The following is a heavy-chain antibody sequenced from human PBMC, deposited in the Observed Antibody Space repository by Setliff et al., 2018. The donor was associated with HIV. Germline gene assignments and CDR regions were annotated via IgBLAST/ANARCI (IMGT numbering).Heavy chain of an antibody. CDR2: IIPIFGTP. V-gene: IGHV1-69*13. Sequence: SVKVSCKASGYTFTAYYIHWVRQAPGQGLEWMGGIIPIFGTPNYAQKFKGRLTITADESTSTVYMELSSLRSEDTAVYYCARDSRDIVVVIAPEPEPYYYYGMDVWGEGTTVTVSS. CDR1: GYTFTAYY. CDR3: ARDSRDIVVVIAPEPEPYYYYGMDV. D-gene: IGHD2-15*01. J-gene: IGHJ6*04.